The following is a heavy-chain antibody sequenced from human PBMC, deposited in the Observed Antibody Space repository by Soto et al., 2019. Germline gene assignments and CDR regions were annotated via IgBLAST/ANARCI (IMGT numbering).Heavy chain of an antibody. Sequence: QVQLQESGPRLVKPSETLSLTCSVSGSSFSNFYWSWIRQPAGKGLEWIGRIYTSGATSYNPSLKSRVTSSVDTSQTQMSLSVRSVTAAYTAVYFCARGGIQLPYAFDYWGLGILVTVSS. V-gene: IGHV4-4*07. J-gene: IGHJ4*02. D-gene: IGHD3-9*01. CDR3: ARGGIQLPYAFDY. CDR2: IYTSGAT. CDR1: GSSFSNFY.